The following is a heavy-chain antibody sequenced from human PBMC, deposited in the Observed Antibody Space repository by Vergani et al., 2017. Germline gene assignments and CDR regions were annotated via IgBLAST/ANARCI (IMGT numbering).Heavy chain of an antibody. V-gene: IGHV2-26*01. D-gene: IGHD1-26*01. Sequence: QVTLKESGPVLVKPTETLTLTCTVSGFSLSNARMGVSWIRQPPGKALEWLAHIFSNDEKSYSTSLKSRLTISKDTSKSQVVLTMTNMDPVDTATYYCARARYSGSYSSDYWGQGTLVTVSS. J-gene: IGHJ4*02. CDR1: GFSLSNARMG. CDR2: IFSNDEK. CDR3: ARARYSGSYSSDY.